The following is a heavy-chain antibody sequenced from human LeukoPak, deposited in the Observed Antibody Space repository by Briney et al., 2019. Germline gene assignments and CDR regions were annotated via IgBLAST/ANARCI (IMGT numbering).Heavy chain of an antibody. CDR2: IFSGGST. D-gene: IGHD6-19*01. CDR3: ARDPSSGWYLKGWFDP. J-gene: IGHJ5*02. CDR1: GFIVSTNY. Sequence: GGSLRLSCAASGFIVSTNYMSWVRQAPGKGLEWVSVIFSGGSTYYADSVKGRFTISRDKSNNTLYLQMNSLRAEDTAVYYCARDPSSGWYLKGWFDPWGQGTLVTVSS. V-gene: IGHV3-53*01.